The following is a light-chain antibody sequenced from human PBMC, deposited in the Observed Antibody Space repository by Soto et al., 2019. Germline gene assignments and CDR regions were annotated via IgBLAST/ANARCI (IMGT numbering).Light chain of an antibody. J-gene: IGLJ1*01. CDR1: SSDVGGYNY. CDR2: DVS. CDR3: SSYTSSSTRV. Sequence: QSVLTQPASVSGYPGQSITISCTGTSSDVGGYNYVSWYQQHPGKAPKLMIYDVSNRPSGVSNRFSGSESGNTASLSISGLQAEDEADYYCSSYTSSSTRVFGTGTKVTVL. V-gene: IGLV2-14*01.